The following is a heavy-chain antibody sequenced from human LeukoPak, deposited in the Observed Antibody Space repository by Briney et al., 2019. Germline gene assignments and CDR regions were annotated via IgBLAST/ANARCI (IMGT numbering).Heavy chain of an antibody. CDR3: ARDDPLGLVDY. Sequence: PGGSLRLSCAASGFTFSTFAVIWVRQPPGKGLEWVSSIFPSGGEIHYADSVRGRFTISRDNAKNSLYLQMNSLRAEDTAVYYCARDDPLGLVDYWGQGTLVTVSS. D-gene: IGHD6-19*01. CDR1: GFTFSTFA. J-gene: IGHJ4*02. CDR2: IFPSGGEI. V-gene: IGHV3-21*01.